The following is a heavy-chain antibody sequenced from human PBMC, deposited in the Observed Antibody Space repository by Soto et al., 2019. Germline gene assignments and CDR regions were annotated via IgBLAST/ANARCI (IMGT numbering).Heavy chain of an antibody. CDR3: ARDARGHYYGMDV. CDR2: ISSGSSTI. V-gene: IGHV3-48*02. Sequence: EVQLVESGGGLVQPGGSLRLSCAASGFIFSSYTMNWVRQAPGKGLEWVSYISSGSSTIYYADSVKGRFTISRDNAKNSLYLQMTSLRDEDTAVYYCARDARGHYYGMDVWGQGTTVTVSS. J-gene: IGHJ6*02. CDR1: GFIFSSYT. D-gene: IGHD3-10*01.